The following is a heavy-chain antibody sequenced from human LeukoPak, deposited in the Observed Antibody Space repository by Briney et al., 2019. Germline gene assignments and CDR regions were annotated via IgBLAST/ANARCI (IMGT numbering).Heavy chain of an antibody. V-gene: IGHV3-64D*09. J-gene: IGHJ4*02. CDR2: ISSNGGST. Sequence: GGSLRLSCSASGFTFSSYAMHWVRQAPGKGLEYVSAISSNGGSTYYADSVKGRFTISRDNSKNTLYLQMSSLRAEDTAVYSCVKRGSGYSYGHYFDHWGQGTLVTVSS. CDR3: VKRGSGYSYGHYFDH. D-gene: IGHD5-18*01. CDR1: GFTFSSYA.